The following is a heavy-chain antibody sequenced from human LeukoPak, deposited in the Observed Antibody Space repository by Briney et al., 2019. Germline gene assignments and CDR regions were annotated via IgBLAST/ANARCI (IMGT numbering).Heavy chain of an antibody. Sequence: PGGSLRLSCAASGLTFSSYSMNWVRQAPRKGVEWVSSISSSSNYIYYADSVKGRFTISRDNAKNSLYLQMNSLRAEDTAVYYCARVPHAMVRGVIITEFYFDYWGQGTLVTVSS. D-gene: IGHD3-10*01. V-gene: IGHV3-21*01. J-gene: IGHJ4*02. CDR2: ISSSSNYI. CDR3: ARVPHAMVRGVIITEFYFDY. CDR1: GLTFSSYS.